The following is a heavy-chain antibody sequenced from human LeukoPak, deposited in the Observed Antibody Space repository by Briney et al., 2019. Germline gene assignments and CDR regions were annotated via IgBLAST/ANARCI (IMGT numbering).Heavy chain of an antibody. CDR3: ARDGGTGDFDY. V-gene: IGHV3-48*01. CDR1: GFTFSSYS. J-gene: IGHJ4*02. CDR2: ISSSSSTI. D-gene: IGHD7-27*01. Sequence: GGSPRLSCAASGFTFSSYSMNWVRQAPGKGLEWVSYISSSSSTIYYADSVKGRFTISRDNAKNSLYLQMNSLRAEDTAVYYCARDGGTGDFDYWGQGTLVTASS.